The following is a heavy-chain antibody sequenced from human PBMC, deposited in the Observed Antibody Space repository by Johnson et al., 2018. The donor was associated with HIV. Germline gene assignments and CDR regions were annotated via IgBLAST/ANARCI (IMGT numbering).Heavy chain of an antibody. CDR1: GFTFSDYY. Sequence: QVQLVESGGGLVKPGGSLRLSCVASGFTFSDYYMSWIRQAPGKGLEWVSYISRSGSTIYYADSVKGRFNISRDNAQNSLYLQMNSLRAEDTAVYYCARDHTRIQLWLRGAFDIWGQGTMVTVSS. CDR3: ARDHTRIQLWLRGAFDI. J-gene: IGHJ3*02. CDR2: ISRSGSTI. D-gene: IGHD5-18*01. V-gene: IGHV3-11*04.